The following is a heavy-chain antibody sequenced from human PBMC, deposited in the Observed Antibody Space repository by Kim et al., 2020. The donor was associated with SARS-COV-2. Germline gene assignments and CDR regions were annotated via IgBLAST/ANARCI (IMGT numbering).Heavy chain of an antibody. CDR1: GFIFDDYG. CDR3: AKTNYYESSGYVYFDY. J-gene: IGHJ4*02. Sequence: GGSLRLSCVASGFIFDDYGMHWVRQAPGKGLEWVSGISWNSGSRDYADSVKGRFTISRDNAKNSLYLQINSLRAEDTALYYCAKTNYYESSGYVYFDYWGQGTLVTVSS. CDR2: ISWNSGSR. D-gene: IGHD3-22*01. V-gene: IGHV3-9*01.